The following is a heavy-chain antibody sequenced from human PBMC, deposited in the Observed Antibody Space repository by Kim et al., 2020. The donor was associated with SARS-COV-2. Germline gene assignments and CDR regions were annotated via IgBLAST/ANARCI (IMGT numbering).Heavy chain of an antibody. CDR3: ARDTNRGYDYRRHAFDI. J-gene: IGHJ3*02. CDR2: ISSSSSYI. CDR1: GFTFSSYS. V-gene: IGHV3-21*01. Sequence: GGSLRLSCAASGFTFSSYSMNWVRQAPGKGLEWVSSISSSSSYIYYADSVKGRFTISRDNAKNSLYLQMNSLRAEDTAVYYCARDTNRGYDYRRHAFDIWGQGTMVTVSS. D-gene: IGHD5-12*01.